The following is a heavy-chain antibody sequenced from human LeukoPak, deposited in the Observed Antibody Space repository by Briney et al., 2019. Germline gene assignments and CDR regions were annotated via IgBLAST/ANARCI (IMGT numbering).Heavy chain of an antibody. V-gene: IGHV3-74*01. CDR2: ISNDGSST. CDR1: GFTFSSYW. CDR3: ARGYDSTSKHISGYFDY. Sequence: GGSLRLSCAASGFTFSSYWMHWVRQVPGKGLVWVSRISNDGSSTNYADSVEGRFTISRDNARNTLYLQMNSLRAEDTAVYYCARGYDSTSKHISGYFDYWGQGTLVTVSS. J-gene: IGHJ4*02. D-gene: IGHD3-22*01.